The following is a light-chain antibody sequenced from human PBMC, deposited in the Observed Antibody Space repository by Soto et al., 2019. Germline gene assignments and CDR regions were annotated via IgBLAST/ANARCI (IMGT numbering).Light chain of an antibody. CDR1: QSVSSN. CDR2: GAS. CDR3: QQYGSSPPGT. V-gene: IGKV3-20*01. Sequence: EIVMTQSPATLSVSPGERATLSFRASQSVSSNLAWYQQKPGQAPRLLIYGASSRATGIPDRFSGSGSGTDFTLTISRLEPEDFAVYYCQQYGSSPPGTFGQGTKVDIK. J-gene: IGKJ1*01.